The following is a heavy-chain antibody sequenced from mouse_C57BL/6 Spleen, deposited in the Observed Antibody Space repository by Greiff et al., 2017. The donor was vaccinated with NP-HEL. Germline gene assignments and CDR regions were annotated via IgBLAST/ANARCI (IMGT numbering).Heavy chain of an antibody. V-gene: IGHV1-42*01. Sequence: EVQLQQSGPELVKPGASVKISCKASGYSFTGYYMNWVKQSPEKSLEWIGAINPSTGGTTYNQKFKAKATLTVDKSSSTAYMQLKSLTSEDSAVYYCARGPVYYYGSSYYFDYWGQGTTLTVSS. D-gene: IGHD1-1*01. CDR2: INPSTGGT. J-gene: IGHJ2*01. CDR1: GYSFTGYY. CDR3: ARGPVYYYGSSYYFDY.